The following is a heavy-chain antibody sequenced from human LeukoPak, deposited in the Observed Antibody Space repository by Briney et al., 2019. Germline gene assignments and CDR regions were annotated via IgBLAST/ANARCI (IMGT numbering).Heavy chain of an antibody. J-gene: IGHJ6*02. CDR3: ARQEAYYYDSSGYSAYYGMDV. CDR2: IYPGDSDT. D-gene: IGHD3-22*01. Sequence: GESPKISCKGSGYSFTSYWIGWVRQMPGKGLEWMGIIYPGDSDTRYSPSFQGQVTISADKSISTAYLQWSSLKASDTAMYYCARQEAYYYDSSGYSAYYGMDVWGQGTTVTVSS. V-gene: IGHV5-51*01. CDR1: GYSFTSYW.